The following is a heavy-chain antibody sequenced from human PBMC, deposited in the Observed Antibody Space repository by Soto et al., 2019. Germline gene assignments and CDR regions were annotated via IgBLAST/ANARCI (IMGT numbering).Heavy chain of an antibody. CDR2: IYYSGST. Sequence: SETLSLTCTVSGGSISSGGYYWSWIRQHPGKGLEWIGYIYYSGSTYYNPSLKSRVTISVDTSKNQFSLKLSSVTAADTAVYYCARLLNWGSYSYYGMDVWGQGTTVTVSS. J-gene: IGHJ6*02. CDR1: GGSISSGGYY. D-gene: IGHD7-27*01. V-gene: IGHV4-31*03. CDR3: ARLLNWGSYSYYGMDV.